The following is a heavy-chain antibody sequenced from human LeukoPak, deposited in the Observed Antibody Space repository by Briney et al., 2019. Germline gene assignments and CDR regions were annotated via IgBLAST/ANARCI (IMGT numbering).Heavy chain of an antibody. V-gene: IGHV1-69*13. Sequence: SVKVSCKASGGTFSSYAISWVRQAPGQGLEWMGGIIPIFGTANYAQKFQGRATITADESTSTAYMELSSLRSEDTAVYYCASSYSSSSFFDYWGQGTLVTVSS. CDR3: ASSYSSSSFFDY. J-gene: IGHJ4*02. CDR2: IIPIFGTA. CDR1: GGTFSSYA. D-gene: IGHD6-6*01.